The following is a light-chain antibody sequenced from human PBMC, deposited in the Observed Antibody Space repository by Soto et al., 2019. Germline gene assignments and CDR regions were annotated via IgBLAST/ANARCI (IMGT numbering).Light chain of an antibody. CDR3: HQYESSLWT. J-gene: IGKJ1*01. Sequence: EVVMRQSPATLSVSPGEGATLSCRASQGIGDTLAWYQHKPGQTPRLLIYDASTRATGIPDRFSGSGSGTDFTLTISRLEPEDFAVYYCHQYESSLWTFGRGTKVDIK. CDR1: QGIGDT. CDR2: DAS. V-gene: IGKV3-20*01.